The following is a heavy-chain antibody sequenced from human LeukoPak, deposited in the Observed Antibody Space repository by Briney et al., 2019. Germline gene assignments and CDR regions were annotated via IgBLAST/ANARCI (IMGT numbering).Heavy chain of an antibody. J-gene: IGHJ6*02. CDR2: ISAYNGNT. Sequence: ASVKVSCKASGYTFTSYGISWVRQAPGQGLEWMGWISAYNGNTNYAQKLQGRVTMTTDTSTSTAYMELRSLRSDDTAVYYCARVVVNGYYPYYYGIDVWGQGTTVTVSS. CDR1: GYTFTSYG. V-gene: IGHV1-18*01. CDR3: ARVVVNGYYPYYYGIDV. D-gene: IGHD3-9*01.